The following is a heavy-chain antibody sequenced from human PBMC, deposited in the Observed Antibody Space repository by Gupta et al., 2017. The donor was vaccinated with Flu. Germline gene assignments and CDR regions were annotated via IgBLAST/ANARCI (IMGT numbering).Heavy chain of an antibody. CDR3: ARDGAGDCSGGSCYSWFDP. V-gene: IGHV3-74*01. Sequence: HWVRQAPGKGLVWVERIKSDERSASYADSVKGRFTISRDNAKNTLYLQMNSLRAEDTAVYYCARDGAGDCSGGSCYSWFDPWGQGTLVTVSS. CDR2: IKSDERSA. D-gene: IGHD2-15*01. J-gene: IGHJ5*02.